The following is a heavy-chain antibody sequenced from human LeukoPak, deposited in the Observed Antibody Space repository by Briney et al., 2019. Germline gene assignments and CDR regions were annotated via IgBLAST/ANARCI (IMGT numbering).Heavy chain of an antibody. V-gene: IGHV3-23*01. Sequence: GGSLRLSCAASGFTFSKFPMGWVRQAPGRGLEWVSAISASGDVTFYADSVKGRFTISRDNSKNTLYLQMNSLRAEDTAVYYCAKDQGSGGDAFDIWGQGTMVTVSS. CDR2: ISASGDVT. J-gene: IGHJ3*02. D-gene: IGHD3-10*01. CDR1: GFTFSKFP. CDR3: AKDQGSGGDAFDI.